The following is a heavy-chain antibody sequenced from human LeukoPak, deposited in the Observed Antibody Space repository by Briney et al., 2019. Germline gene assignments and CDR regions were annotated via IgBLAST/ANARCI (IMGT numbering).Heavy chain of an antibody. D-gene: IGHD6-13*01. V-gene: IGHV3-74*01. Sequence: PGGSLTLSCAASGFTFSDYYMSWIRQAPGKGLVWVSRLSSDGRDPSYADSVQGRFIISRDNAKNTLYMQMNSLRAEDTAVYYCARGVYEEDVNYWGQGTLVTVSS. J-gene: IGHJ4*02. CDR3: ARGVYEEDVNY. CDR1: GFTFSDYY. CDR2: LSSDGRDP.